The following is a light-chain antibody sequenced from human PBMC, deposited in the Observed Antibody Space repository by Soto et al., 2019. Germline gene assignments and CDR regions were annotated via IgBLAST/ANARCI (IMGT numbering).Light chain of an antibody. CDR3: QQYVSSPWA. Sequence: EIVMTQSPATLSVSPGERATLSCRASQSVSSNLAWYQQKPGQAPRLLIYGASTRATGIPARFSGSGSGTEFTLTISSLQYEHFAVYYCQQYVSSPWAFGQGTKVDIK. CDR2: GAS. V-gene: IGKV3-15*01. CDR1: QSVSSN. J-gene: IGKJ1*01.